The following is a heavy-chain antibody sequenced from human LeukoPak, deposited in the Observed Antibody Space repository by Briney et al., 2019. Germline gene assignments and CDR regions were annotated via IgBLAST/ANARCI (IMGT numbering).Heavy chain of an antibody. J-gene: IGHJ3*02. Sequence: SETLSLTCSVSAGSITSLYWSWIRQPPGKGLEWIGYIFYTGSTNYNPSLKSRVTISLDKSKNQFFLKLSSVTAADTAMYYCARRTSNGWPSENAFDIWGQGTMVTVSS. CDR1: AGSITSLY. D-gene: IGHD6-19*01. CDR2: IFYTGST. V-gene: IGHV4-59*11. CDR3: ARRTSNGWPSENAFDI.